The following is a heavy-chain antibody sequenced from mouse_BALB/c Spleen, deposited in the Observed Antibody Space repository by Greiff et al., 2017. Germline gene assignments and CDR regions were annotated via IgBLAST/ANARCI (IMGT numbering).Heavy chain of an antibody. CDR2: ISSGGGYT. D-gene: IGHD2-4*01. Sequence: EVKLLESGGGLVKPGGSLKLSCAASGFTFSSYTMSWVRQTPEKRLEWVATISSGGGYTYYPDSVKGRFTISRDNAKNTLYLQMSSLKSEDTAMYYCTRAYDFSYAMDYWGQGTSVTVSS. J-gene: IGHJ4*01. CDR1: GFTFSSYT. CDR3: TRAYDFSYAMDY. V-gene: IGHV5-6-4*01.